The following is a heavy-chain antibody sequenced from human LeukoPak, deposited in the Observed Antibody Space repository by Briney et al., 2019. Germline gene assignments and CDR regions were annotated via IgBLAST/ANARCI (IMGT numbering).Heavy chain of an antibody. Sequence: SETLSLTCAVYGGSFSGYYWNWIRQPPGKGLEWIGEINHSGSTNYNPSLKSRVTISVDTSKNQFSLKLSSVTAADTAVYYCARGSTVAIGAFDIWGQGTMVTVSS. CDR2: INHSGST. V-gene: IGHV4-34*01. CDR3: ARGSTVAIGAFDI. CDR1: GGSFSGYY. D-gene: IGHD4-23*01. J-gene: IGHJ3*02.